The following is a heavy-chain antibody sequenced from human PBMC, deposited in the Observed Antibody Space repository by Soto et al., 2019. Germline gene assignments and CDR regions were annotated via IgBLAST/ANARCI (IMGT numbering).Heavy chain of an antibody. Sequence: PSETLSLTCSVSGGSISSRNWWSLVRQSPGKGLEWIGEIYPHGATNYNPSLKSRVTISLDKSKNQFSLNLESVTAADTAVYYCARDSGSYIDYCGQGTLVTVSS. CDR2: IYPHGAT. CDR3: ARDSGSYIDY. D-gene: IGHD1-26*01. J-gene: IGHJ4*02. V-gene: IGHV4-4*02. CDR1: GGSISSRNW.